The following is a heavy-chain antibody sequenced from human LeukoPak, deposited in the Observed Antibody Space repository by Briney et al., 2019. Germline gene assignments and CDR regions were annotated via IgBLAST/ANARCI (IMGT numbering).Heavy chain of an antibody. V-gene: IGHV4-59*12. Sequence: SETLSLTCTVFGGSISSYYWSWIRQPPGKGLEWIGYIYYSGSTNYNPSLKSRVTISVDTSKNQFSLKVNSVTAADTAVYYCARRGYTYGWGWFDPWGQGTLVTVSS. CDR3: ARRGYTYGWGWFDP. CDR1: GGSISSYY. J-gene: IGHJ5*02. CDR2: IYYSGST. D-gene: IGHD5-18*01.